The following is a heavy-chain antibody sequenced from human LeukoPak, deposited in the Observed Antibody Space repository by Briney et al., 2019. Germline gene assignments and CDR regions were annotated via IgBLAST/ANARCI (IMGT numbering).Heavy chain of an antibody. CDR3: TRVVLRFLEWTKYYFDY. Sequence: PGGSLRLSCATSGFSFTDYPMNWVRQAPGKGLEWVGFIRSKTYGGTTEYAASVKDRFTISRDDSKSIAYLQMNSLKTEDTAVYYCTRVVLRFLEWTKYYFDYWGQGTLVTVSS. CDR1: GFSFTDYP. J-gene: IGHJ4*02. V-gene: IGHV3-49*04. D-gene: IGHD3-3*01. CDR2: IRSKTYGGTT.